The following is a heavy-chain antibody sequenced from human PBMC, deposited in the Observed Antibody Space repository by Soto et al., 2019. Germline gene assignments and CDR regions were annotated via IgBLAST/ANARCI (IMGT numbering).Heavy chain of an antibody. CDR1: GFTFSSYA. CDR2: ISGSGGST. V-gene: IGHV3-23*01. CDR3: AKDRIAAAGNHPEGSYYYYYYGMDV. J-gene: IGHJ6*02. D-gene: IGHD6-13*01. Sequence: GGSLRLSCAASGFTFSSYAMSWVRQAPGKGLEWVSAISGSGGSTYYADSVKGRFTSSRDNSKNTLYLQMNSLRAEDTAVYYCAKDRIAAAGNHPEGSYYYYYYGMDVWGQGTTVTVSS.